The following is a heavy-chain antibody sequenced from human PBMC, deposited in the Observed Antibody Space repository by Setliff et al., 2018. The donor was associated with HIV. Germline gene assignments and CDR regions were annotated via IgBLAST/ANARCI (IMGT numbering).Heavy chain of an antibody. J-gene: IGHJ4*02. CDR1: GYSFSSYA. V-gene: IGHV1-18*01. Sequence: GASVKVSCKASGYSFSSYAISWVRQAPGQGLEWMGLISAYNGHTNYAQKFQDRVTMTTDTSTNTAYMELSSLGSDDTAVYYCAKTSPKDGYSSDFWGQGTPVTVSS. CDR2: ISAYNGHT. CDR3: AKTSPKDGYSSDF. D-gene: IGHD4-4*01.